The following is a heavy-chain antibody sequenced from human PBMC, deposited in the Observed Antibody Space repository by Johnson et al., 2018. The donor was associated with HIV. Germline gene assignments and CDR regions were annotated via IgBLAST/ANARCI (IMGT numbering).Heavy chain of an antibody. Sequence: QVQLVESGGGLVEPGGSLRLSCAASGVTFTNVWMNWVRQAPGKGLEWVAVTSYDGSNKYYADSVKGRFTISRDNSKNTLYLQMNSLRAEDTAVYYCAKSADTGEAFDIWGQGTMVTVSS. CDR1: GVTFTNVW. CDR3: AKSADTGEAFDI. J-gene: IGHJ3*02. CDR2: TSYDGSNK. D-gene: IGHD5-18*01. V-gene: IGHV3-30*18.